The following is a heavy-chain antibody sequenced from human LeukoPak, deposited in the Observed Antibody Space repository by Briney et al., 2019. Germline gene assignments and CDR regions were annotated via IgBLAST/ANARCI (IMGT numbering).Heavy chain of an antibody. D-gene: IGHD2-15*01. CDR1: GGTFSNYA. Sequence: GASVKVSCKASGGTFSNYAISWVRQAPGQGLEWMGGIIPIFGTTNYAQKFQGRVTITADKSTNTAYMELSGLKSDDTAVYYCARVSCGGNCYSLIGAFDIWGQGTVVTVSS. V-gene: IGHV1-69*06. CDR3: ARVSCGGNCYSLIGAFDI. CDR2: IIPIFGTT. J-gene: IGHJ3*02.